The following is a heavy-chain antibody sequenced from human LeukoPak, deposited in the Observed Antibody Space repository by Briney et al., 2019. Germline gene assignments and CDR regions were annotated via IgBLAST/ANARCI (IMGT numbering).Heavy chain of an antibody. Sequence: PGGSLRLSCAASGFTFSSYAMSWVRQAPGKGLEWASTISGGGGSTFYADSVKGRFTISRDNSKNSLHLQMNSPRADDTAVYYCAKVDFGDYEFDHWGQGTLVTVSS. V-gene: IGHV3-23*01. D-gene: IGHD4-17*01. CDR1: GFTFSSYA. CDR3: AKVDFGDYEFDH. CDR2: ISGGGGST. J-gene: IGHJ4*02.